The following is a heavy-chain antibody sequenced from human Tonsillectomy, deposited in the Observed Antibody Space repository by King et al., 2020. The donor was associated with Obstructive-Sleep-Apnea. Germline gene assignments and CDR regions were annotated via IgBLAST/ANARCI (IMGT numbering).Heavy chain of an antibody. CDR1: GASVSRHY. CDR3: ARLRSVTGTRTPSFDI. J-gene: IGHJ3*02. V-gene: IGHV4-59*08. D-gene: IGHD6-19*01. CDR2: INYNGST. Sequence: QLQESGPGLVKPSETLSLTCTVSGASVSRHYWNWIRQPPGKGLEWIGYINYNGSTNYSPSLKSRVTISVDRSKNQFSLRLNSVTAADTAVYYCARLRSVTGTRTPSFDIWGQGTMVTVSS.